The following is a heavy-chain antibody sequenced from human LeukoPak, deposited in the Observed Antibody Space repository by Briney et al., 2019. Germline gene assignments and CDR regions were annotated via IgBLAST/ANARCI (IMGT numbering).Heavy chain of an antibody. V-gene: IGHV4-34*01. CDR2: INHSGST. J-gene: IGHJ5*02. CDR1: GGSFSGYY. Sequence: PSETLSLTCAVYGGSFSGYYWGWIRQPPGKGLEWIGEINHSGSTNYNPSLKSRVTISVDTSKNQFSLKLSSVTAADTAVYYCARLWIQLWSDNWFDPWGQGTLVTVSS. D-gene: IGHD5-18*01. CDR3: ARLWIQLWSDNWFDP.